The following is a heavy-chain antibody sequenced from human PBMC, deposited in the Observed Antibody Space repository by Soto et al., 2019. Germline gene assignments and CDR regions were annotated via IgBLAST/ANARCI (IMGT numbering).Heavy chain of an antibody. CDR2: ISAYNGNT. CDR3: ARESIVLVVYAIGVRGYYYYGMDV. V-gene: IGHV1-18*04. CDR1: GYTFTSYG. J-gene: IGHJ6*02. Sequence: QVQLVQSGAEVKKPGASVKVSCKASGYTFTSYGISWVRQAPGQGLEWMGWISAYNGNTNYAQKLQGRVTMTTDTSPSKAYMELRSLRSDDTAVYYCARESIVLVVYAIGVRGYYYYGMDVWGQGTTVTVSS. D-gene: IGHD2-8*01.